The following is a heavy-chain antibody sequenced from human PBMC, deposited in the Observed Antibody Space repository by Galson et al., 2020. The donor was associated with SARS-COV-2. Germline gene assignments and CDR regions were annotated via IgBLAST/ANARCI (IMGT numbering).Heavy chain of an antibody. CDR1: GGSIRRSNYF. J-gene: IGHJ5*02. CDR2: VYNTGST. Sequence: SETLSLTCNVSGGSIRRSNYFWGWIRQPPGKGLEWIGSVYNTGSTHYSPSLQSRVTISVDTSKNQFSLNLSSVTAADTAMYYGARDATSSGWYNWFDPWGQGTLVTVSS. CDR3: ARDATSSGWYNWFDP. D-gene: IGHD6-19*01. V-gene: IGHV4-39*07.